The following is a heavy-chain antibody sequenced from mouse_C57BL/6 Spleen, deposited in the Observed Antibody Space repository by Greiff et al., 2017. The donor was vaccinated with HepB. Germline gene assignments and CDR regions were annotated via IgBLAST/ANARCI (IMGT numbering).Heavy chain of an antibody. J-gene: IGHJ3*01. CDR3: ASDYYGSRGFAY. D-gene: IGHD1-1*01. V-gene: IGHV2-6*01. Sequence: VQLQESGPGLVAPSQSLSITCTVSGFSLTSYGVDWVRQSPGKGLEWLGVIWGVGSTNYNSALKSRLSISKDNSKSQVFLKMNSLQTDDTAMYYCASDYYGSRGFAYWGQGTLVTVSA. CDR2: IWGVGST. CDR1: GFSLTSYG.